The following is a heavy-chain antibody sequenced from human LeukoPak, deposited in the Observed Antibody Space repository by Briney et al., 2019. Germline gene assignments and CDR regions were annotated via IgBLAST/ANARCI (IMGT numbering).Heavy chain of an antibody. CDR2: ISSSSSYI. V-gene: IGHV3-21*04. D-gene: IGHD3-22*01. CDR3: AKEYYYDSSGYPIDY. CDR1: GFTFSSYS. Sequence: GGSLRLSCAASGFTFSSYSMNWVRQAPGKGLEWVSSISSSSSYIYYADSVKGRFTISRDNSKNTLYLQMNSLRAEDTAVYYCAKEYYYDSSGYPIDYWGQGTLVTVSS. J-gene: IGHJ4*02.